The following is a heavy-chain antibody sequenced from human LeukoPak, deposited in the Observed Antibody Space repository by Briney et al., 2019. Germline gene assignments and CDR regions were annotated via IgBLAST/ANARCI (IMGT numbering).Heavy chain of an antibody. D-gene: IGHD3-9*01. V-gene: IGHV4-59*01. CDR2: IYYSGST. CDR3: ASGHYDILTGYHNAIDY. CDR1: GGSISSYY. Sequence: NASETLSLTCTVSGGSISSYYWSWIRQPPGKGLEWIGYIYYSGSTNYNPSLKSRVTISVDTSKNQFSLKLSSVTAADTAVYYCASGHYDILTGYHNAIDYWGQGTLVTVSS. J-gene: IGHJ4*02.